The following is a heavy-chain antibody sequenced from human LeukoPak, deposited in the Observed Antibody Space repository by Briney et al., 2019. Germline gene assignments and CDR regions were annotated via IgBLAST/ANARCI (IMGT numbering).Heavy chain of an antibody. CDR3: ARAHCSGGSCYSGDLVDY. D-gene: IGHD2-15*01. Sequence: GSLRLSCAASGFTFSRYWMHWVRQAPGKGLVWVSRINTDGSSTSYADSVKGRFTISRDNAKNTLYLQMNSLRAEDTAVYYCARAHCSGGSCYSGDLVDYWGQGTLVTVSS. CDR1: GFTFSRYW. J-gene: IGHJ4*02. CDR2: INTDGSST. V-gene: IGHV3-74*01.